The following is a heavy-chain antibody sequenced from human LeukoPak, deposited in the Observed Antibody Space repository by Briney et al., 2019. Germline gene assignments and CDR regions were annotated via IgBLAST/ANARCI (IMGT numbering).Heavy chain of an antibody. Sequence: GGSLRLSCAASGFTFSSYAMSWVRQAPGKGLEWVSAISGSGGSTYYADSVKGRFTISRDNAKNSLYLQMNSLRAEDTAVYYCARVTYSTSSAFDIWGQGTTVTVSS. CDR1: GFTFSSYA. CDR3: ARVTYSTSSAFDI. J-gene: IGHJ3*02. CDR2: ISGSGGST. D-gene: IGHD6-6*01. V-gene: IGHV3-23*01.